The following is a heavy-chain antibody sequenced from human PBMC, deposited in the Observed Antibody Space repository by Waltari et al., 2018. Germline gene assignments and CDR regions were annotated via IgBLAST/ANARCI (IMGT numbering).Heavy chain of an antibody. V-gene: IGHV4-30-4*01. CDR1: GGSIDGANYF. Sequence: QVQLQESGPGLVKPSQPLSLHCTVPGGSIDGANYFWSWVGQPPGKGLEWIGYISYSGNTYYSPSLKSRATISIDTSKNQFSLKLNSVTAADTAIYFCAREVITVADSDAFDIWGQGTVVTVSS. D-gene: IGHD6-19*01. J-gene: IGHJ3*02. CDR3: AREVITVADSDAFDI. CDR2: ISYSGNT.